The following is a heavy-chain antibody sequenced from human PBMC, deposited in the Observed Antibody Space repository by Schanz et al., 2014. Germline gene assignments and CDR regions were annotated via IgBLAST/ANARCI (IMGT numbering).Heavy chain of an antibody. CDR2: ISNNGDST. D-gene: IGHD5-18*01. V-gene: IGHV3-64D*06. Sequence: EVQLVESGGDLVQPGGSLRLSCSASGFTFSTFAMHWVRQAPGKGLEYISAISNNGDSTYYADSVKGRFTISRDNSKNTLFLQMSSLRVDDMAVYYCARAGTGMAGWYFELWGRGTLVTVSS. CDR1: GFTFSTFA. CDR3: ARAGTGMAGWYFEL. J-gene: IGHJ2*01.